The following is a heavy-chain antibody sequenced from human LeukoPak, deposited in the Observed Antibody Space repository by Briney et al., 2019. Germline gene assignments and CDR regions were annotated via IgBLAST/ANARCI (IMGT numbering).Heavy chain of an antibody. CDR2: IYPGDSDT. Sequence: GESLKISCKGSGYSFTSYWIGWVRQMPGKGLEWMGIIYPGDSDTRYSPSFQGQVTISADKSISTAYLQWSSLKASDTAMYYCARRSSGYCSRTSCYYWFDPWGQGTLVTVSS. CDR1: GYSFTSYW. CDR3: ARRSSGYCSRTSCYYWFDP. D-gene: IGHD2-2*01. J-gene: IGHJ5*02. V-gene: IGHV5-51*01.